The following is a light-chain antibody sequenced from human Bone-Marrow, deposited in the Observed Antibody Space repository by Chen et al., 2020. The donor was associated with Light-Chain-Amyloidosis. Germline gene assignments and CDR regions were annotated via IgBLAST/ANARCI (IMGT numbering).Light chain of an antibody. CDR3: QQRSNWPIT. CDR1: QSVNNY. V-gene: IGKV3-11*01. Sequence: EIVLTQSPATLSLSPGERGTLSCRASQSVNNYLAWYQQQPGQAPRLLIYDASNRATGIPARFSGSGSGTGFTLTISRLEPEDFAVYYCQQRSNWPITFGQGTRLEIK. J-gene: IGKJ5*01. CDR2: DAS.